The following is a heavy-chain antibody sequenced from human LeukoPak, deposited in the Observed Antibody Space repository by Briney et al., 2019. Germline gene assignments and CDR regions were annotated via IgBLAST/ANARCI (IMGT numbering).Heavy chain of an antibody. CDR1: GGSISSYY. CDR2: IYYSGST. CDR3: ARGTIFGVVPNDY. V-gene: IGHV4-59*01. J-gene: IGHJ4*02. D-gene: IGHD3-3*01. Sequence: SETLSLTCTVSGGSISSYYWSWIRQPPGKGLEWIGYIYYSGSTNYNPSLKSRVTISVDTSKNQFSLKLSSVTAADTAVYYCARGTIFGVVPNDYWGQGTLVTVSS.